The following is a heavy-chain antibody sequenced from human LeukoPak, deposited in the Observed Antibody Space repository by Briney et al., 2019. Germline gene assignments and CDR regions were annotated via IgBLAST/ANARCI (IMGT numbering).Heavy chain of an antibody. CDR1: GYTFTDYY. CDR3: ARVEVAGNILIYY. D-gene: IGHD6-19*01. J-gene: IGHJ4*02. Sequence: ASVEVSCKASGYTFTDYYIHWVRQAPGQGLEWMGWISPNSGGTNYAQKFQGRVILTRATSIRTAYMGLSGLTSDDTAVYYCARVEVAGNILIYYWGQGTLVIVSS. V-gene: IGHV1-2*02. CDR2: ISPNSGGT.